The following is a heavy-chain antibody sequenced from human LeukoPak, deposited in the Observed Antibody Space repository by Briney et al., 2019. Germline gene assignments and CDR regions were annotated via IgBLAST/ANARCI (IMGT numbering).Heavy chain of an antibody. CDR1: GGSISSSSYY. CDR2: IYYSGST. CDR3: ASDYSNYGWFDP. V-gene: IGHV4-39*01. J-gene: IGHJ5*02. D-gene: IGHD4-11*01. Sequence: SETLSLTCTVSGGSISSSSYYWGWIRQPPGKGLEWIGSIYYSGSTYYNPSLKSRVTIYVDTSTNQFSLKLSSVTAADTAVYYCASDYSNYGWFDPWGQGTLVTVSS.